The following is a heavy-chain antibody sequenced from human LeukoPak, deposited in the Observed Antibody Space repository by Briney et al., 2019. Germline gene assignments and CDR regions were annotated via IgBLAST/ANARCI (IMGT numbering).Heavy chain of an antibody. Sequence: ASVKVSCKASGYTFTGYYMHRVRQAPGQGLEWMAWINPNSGGTNYAQKFQGRVTMTRDTSISTAYMELSRLRSDDTAVYYCARGDYDILTGYGPPPDYWGQGTLVTVSS. CDR2: INPNSGGT. CDR1: GYTFTGYY. V-gene: IGHV1-2*02. J-gene: IGHJ4*02. D-gene: IGHD3-9*01. CDR3: ARGDYDILTGYGPPPDY.